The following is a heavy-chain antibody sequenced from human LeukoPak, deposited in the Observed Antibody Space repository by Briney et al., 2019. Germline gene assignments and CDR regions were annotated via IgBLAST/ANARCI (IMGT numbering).Heavy chain of an antibody. Sequence: AASVKVSCKASGYTFTGYYMHWVRQAPGQGLEWMGWISAYNGNTNYAQKLQGRVTMTTDTSTSTAYMELRSLRSDDTAVYYCARGAGYCSSTSCLYPDYWGQGTLVTVSS. J-gene: IGHJ4*02. CDR1: GYTFTGYY. V-gene: IGHV1-18*04. CDR2: ISAYNGNT. D-gene: IGHD2-2*01. CDR3: ARGAGYCSSTSCLYPDY.